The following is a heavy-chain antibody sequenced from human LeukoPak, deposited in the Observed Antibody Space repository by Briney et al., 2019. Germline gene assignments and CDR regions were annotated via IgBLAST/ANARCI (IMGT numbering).Heavy chain of an antibody. D-gene: IGHD3-10*01. CDR3: ASIHQVRGRTVFDY. J-gene: IGHJ4*02. CDR2: INHRGRT. Sequence: SETLSLTCAVYGASFGDYYWSWVRQPPGKGLEWIGEINHRGRTTHSPSLKSRATLSIDTSKMQFSLKLASVTVADTALYYCASIHQVRGRTVFDYWGQGALVTVSS. V-gene: IGHV4-34*04. CDR1: GASFGDYY.